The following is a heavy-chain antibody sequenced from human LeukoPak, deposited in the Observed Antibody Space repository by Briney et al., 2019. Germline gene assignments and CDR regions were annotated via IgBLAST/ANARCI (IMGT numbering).Heavy chain of an antibody. J-gene: IGHJ1*01. V-gene: IGHV4-61*02. CDR1: GGSISSGGYF. D-gene: IGHD2-2*02. CDR2: IFTWGST. CDR3: ATDWRHTSCYIGGGFQH. Sequence: PSETLSLTCTVSGGSISSGGYFWSWILEPAGKGLEWIGLIFTWGSTNYNSSLNCRVTISVPTSTHQFHLRLTSVTAADTAVYYCATDWRHTSCYIGGGFQHWGQGTLVTVSS.